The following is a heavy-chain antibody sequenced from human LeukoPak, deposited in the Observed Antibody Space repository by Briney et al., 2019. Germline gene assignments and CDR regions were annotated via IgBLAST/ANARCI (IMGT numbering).Heavy chain of an antibody. V-gene: IGHV1-46*01. CDR3: ARGGPPYDYVWGSWWEYYFDY. Sequence: ASVKVSCKASGYTFTSYYMHWVRQAPGQGLEWMGIINPSGGCTSYAQKFQGRVTMTRDTSTSTVYMELSSLRSEDTAVYYCARGGPPYDYVWGSWWEYYFDYWGQGTLVTVSS. J-gene: IGHJ4*02. CDR1: GYTFTSYY. D-gene: IGHD3-16*01. CDR2: INPSGGCT.